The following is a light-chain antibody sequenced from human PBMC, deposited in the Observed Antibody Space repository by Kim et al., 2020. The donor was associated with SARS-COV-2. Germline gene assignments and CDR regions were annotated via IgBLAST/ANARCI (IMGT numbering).Light chain of an antibody. CDR1: QGISSY. CDR2: AAS. J-gene: IGKJ5*01. CDR3: QQYYSYPRT. Sequence: ASPGDSVTITCRASQGISSYLAWYQQKPGKAPKLLIYAASTLQSGVPSRFSGSGSGTDFTLTISCLQSEDFATYYCQQYYSYPRTFGQGTRLEIK. V-gene: IGKV1-8*01.